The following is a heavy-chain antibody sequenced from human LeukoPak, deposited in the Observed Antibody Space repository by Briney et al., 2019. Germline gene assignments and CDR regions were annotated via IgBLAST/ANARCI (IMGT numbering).Heavy chain of an antibody. CDR3: AVVVVAATQDY. CDR1: GFTFDDYA. D-gene: IGHD2-15*01. Sequence: TGGSLRLSCAASGFTFDDYAMHWVRQAPGKGLEWVSAISGSGGSTYYADSVKGRFTISRDNSKNTLYLQMNSLRAEDTAVYYCAVVVVAATQDYWGQGTLVTVSS. V-gene: IGHV3-23*01. J-gene: IGHJ4*02. CDR2: ISGSGGST.